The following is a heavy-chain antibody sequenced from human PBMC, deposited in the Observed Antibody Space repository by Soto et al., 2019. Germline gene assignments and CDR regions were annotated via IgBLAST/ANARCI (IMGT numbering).Heavy chain of an antibody. V-gene: IGHV4-59*01. CDR3: ARVPYDYTGGVPKYYFDY. CDR2: IYYSGNT. CDR1: GGSISSYY. D-gene: IGHD4-4*01. J-gene: IGHJ4*02. Sequence: PSETLSLTCTVSGGSISSYYWSWIRQPPGKGLEWIGYIYYSGNTNYNPSLKSRVTISVDTSKNQFSLKLSSVTAADTAVYYCARVPYDYTGGVPKYYFDYWGQGTLVTVSS.